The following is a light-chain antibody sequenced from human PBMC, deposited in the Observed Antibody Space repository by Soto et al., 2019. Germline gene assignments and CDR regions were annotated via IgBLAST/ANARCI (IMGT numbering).Light chain of an antibody. CDR1: QSLLFSSNNKDY. CDR3: QQYYSSPPGLT. V-gene: IGKV4-1*01. CDR2: WAS. J-gene: IGKJ4*01. Sequence: DIVMNQSPDSLAVSLGERATINCKSSQSLLFSSNNKDYLAWYQQKPGQPPKLLIYWASTRESGVPDRFSGSGSGTDFTLTISSLQAEDVAVYDCQQYYSSPPGLTFGGGTKVEIK.